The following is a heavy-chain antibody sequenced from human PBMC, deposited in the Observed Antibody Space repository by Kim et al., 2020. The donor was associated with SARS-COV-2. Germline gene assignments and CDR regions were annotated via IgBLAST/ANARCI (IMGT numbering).Heavy chain of an antibody. V-gene: IGHV3-23*01. Sequence: GGSLRLSCAASGFTFSSYAMTWVRQAPGKGLEWVSAIIGSGGSTYYADSVKGRFTISRDNSKNTLYLQMNSLRAEDTAVYYCAKPQPVQWMVRGVIIPYYYDGMDVWGQGTTVTVSS. CDR3: AKPQPVQWMVRGVIIPYYYDGMDV. CDR2: IIGSGGST. CDR1: GFTFSSYA. J-gene: IGHJ6*02. D-gene: IGHD3-10*01.